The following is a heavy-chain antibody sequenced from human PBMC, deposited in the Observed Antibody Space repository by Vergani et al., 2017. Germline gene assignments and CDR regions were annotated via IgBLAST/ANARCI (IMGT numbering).Heavy chain of an antibody. CDR3: ASLEATTSQYFDC. CDR2: IIPILGIA. D-gene: IGHD5-12*01. CDR1: GGTFSSYT. V-gene: IGHV1-69*02. Sequence: QVQLVQSGAEVKKPGSSVKVSCTASGGTFSSYTISWVRQAPGQGLEWMGRIIPILGIANYAQKFQGRVTITADKSTSTAYMEMSSLRSEDTAVYYCASLEATTSQYFDCWGQGTLVTVSS. J-gene: IGHJ4*02.